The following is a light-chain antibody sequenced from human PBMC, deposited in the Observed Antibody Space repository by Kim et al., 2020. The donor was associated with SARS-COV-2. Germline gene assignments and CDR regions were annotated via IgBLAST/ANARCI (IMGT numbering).Light chain of an antibody. CDR1: QSVLYTSNNKNY. V-gene: IGKV4-1*01. CDR2: WAS. Sequence: DIVMTQSPDSLAVSLGERATINCKSGQSVLYTSNNKNYLAWYQQKPRQPPKLLIYWASTRESGVPDRFSGSGSGTDFTLTIDSLQAEDVAVYYCQQYYSTPITFGQGTRLEIK. CDR3: QQYYSTPIT. J-gene: IGKJ5*01.